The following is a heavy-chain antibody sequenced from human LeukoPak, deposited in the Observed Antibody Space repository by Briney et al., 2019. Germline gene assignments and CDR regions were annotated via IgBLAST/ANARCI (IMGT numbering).Heavy chain of an antibody. CDR2: ISSSSSYI. CDR1: GFTFSSYS. V-gene: IGHV3-21*01. Sequence: GGPLRLSCAASGFTFSSYSMNWVRQAPGKGLEWVSSISSSSSYIYYADLVKGRFTISRDNAKNSLYLQMNSLRAEDTAVYYCARDLPDYHGTDVWGQGTTVTVSS. J-gene: IGHJ6*02. CDR3: ARDLPDYHGTDV.